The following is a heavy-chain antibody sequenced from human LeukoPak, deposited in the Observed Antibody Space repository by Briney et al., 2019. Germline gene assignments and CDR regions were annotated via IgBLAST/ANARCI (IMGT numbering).Heavy chain of an antibody. CDR1: GFTFSSYA. V-gene: IGHV3-23*01. CDR2: ISGSGGST. J-gene: IGHJ4*02. Sequence: GGSLRLSCAASGFTFSSYAMSWVRQAPGKGLEWVSAISGSGGSTYYADSVKGRFTISRDNSKNTLYLQMNSLRAEDTAVYYCAKDQRGSCYVRSFFDYWGQGTLVTVSS. D-gene: IGHD1-26*01. CDR3: AKDQRGSCYVRSFFDY.